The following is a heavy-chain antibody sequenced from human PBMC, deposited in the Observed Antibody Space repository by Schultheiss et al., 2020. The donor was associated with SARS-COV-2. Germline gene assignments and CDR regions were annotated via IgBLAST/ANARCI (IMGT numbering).Heavy chain of an antibody. V-gene: IGHV3-13*05. D-gene: IGHD3-10*01. CDR1: GFTFSSYD. CDR3: ARDQGLVRGVITGDY. Sequence: GGSLRLSCAASGFTFSSYDMHWVRQATGKGLEWVSAIGTAGDPYYPGSVKGRFTISRDNAKNSLYLQMSSLRDEDTAIYYCARDQGLVRGVITGDYWGQGTLVTVSS. J-gene: IGHJ4*02. CDR2: IGTAGDP.